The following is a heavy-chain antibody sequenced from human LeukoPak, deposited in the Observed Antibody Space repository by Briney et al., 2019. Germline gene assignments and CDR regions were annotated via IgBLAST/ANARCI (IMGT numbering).Heavy chain of an antibody. Sequence: GASVKVSCKASGYTFTSYGISWVRQAPGQGLEWMGWISAYNGNTDYAQKFQGRVTMTTDTSTSTAYMDLRSLRSDDTAVYYCARVGAYCTSTSCFDHWGLGTLVTVSS. CDR2: ISAYNGNT. V-gene: IGHV1-18*01. CDR1: GYTFTSYG. CDR3: ARVGAYCTSTSCFDH. D-gene: IGHD2-2*01. J-gene: IGHJ4*02.